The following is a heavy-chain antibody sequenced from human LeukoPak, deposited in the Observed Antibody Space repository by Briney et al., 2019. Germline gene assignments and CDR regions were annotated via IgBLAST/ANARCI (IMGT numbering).Heavy chain of an antibody. CDR1: GFTFSSYG. D-gene: IGHD5-12*01. CDR3: AKHRRVATIRAPFDY. CDR2: IRYDGSNK. V-gene: IGHV3-30*02. Sequence: PGGSLRLSCAASGFTFSSYGMHWVRQAPGKWLEWVAFIRYDGSNKYYADSVKSRFTISRDNSKNTLYLQMNSLRAEDTAVYYCAKHRRVATIRAPFDYWGQGTLVTVSS. J-gene: IGHJ4*02.